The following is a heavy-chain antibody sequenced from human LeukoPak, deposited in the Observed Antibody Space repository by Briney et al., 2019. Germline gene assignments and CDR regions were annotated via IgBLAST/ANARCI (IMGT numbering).Heavy chain of an antibody. Sequence: GPVKVSCKASGYTFTSYAMNWVRQAPGQGLEWMGWLNTNTGNPTYAQGFTGRFVFSLDTSVSTAYLQISSLKAEDTAVYYCATSIKNYYYYGMDVWGQGTTVTVSS. D-gene: IGHD1-14*01. CDR2: LNTNTGNP. J-gene: IGHJ6*02. CDR3: ATSIKNYYYYGMDV. CDR1: GYTFTSYA. V-gene: IGHV7-4-1*02.